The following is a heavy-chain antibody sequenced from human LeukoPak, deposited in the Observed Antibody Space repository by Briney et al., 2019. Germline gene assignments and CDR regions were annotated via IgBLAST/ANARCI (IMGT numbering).Heavy chain of an antibody. CDR3: AKVITMIVVVIPPFDY. J-gene: IGHJ4*02. Sequence: GGSLRLSCAASGFTFSSYAMSWVRQAPGKGLEWVSAISGSGGSTYYADSVKGRFTISRDNSKNTLYLQMNSLRAEDTAVYYCAKVITMIVVVIPPFDYWGQGTLVTVSS. CDR1: GFTFSSYA. V-gene: IGHV3-23*01. CDR2: ISGSGGST. D-gene: IGHD3-22*01.